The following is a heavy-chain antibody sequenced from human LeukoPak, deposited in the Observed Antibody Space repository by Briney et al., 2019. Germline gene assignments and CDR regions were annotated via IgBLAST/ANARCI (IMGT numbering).Heavy chain of an antibody. CDR3: ARATSLPGYYYDSSGDAFDI. CDR2: IYYSGST. D-gene: IGHD3-22*01. V-gene: IGHV4-59*01. J-gene: IGHJ3*02. CDR1: GGSISSYY. Sequence: SETLSLTCTVSGGSISSYYWSWIRQPPGKGLEWIGYIYYSGSTNYNPSLKSRVTISVDTSKNQFSLKLCSVTAADTAVYYCARATSLPGYYYDSSGDAFDIWGQGTMVTVSS.